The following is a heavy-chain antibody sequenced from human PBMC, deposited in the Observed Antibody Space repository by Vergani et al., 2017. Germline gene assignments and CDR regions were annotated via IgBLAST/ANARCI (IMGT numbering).Heavy chain of an antibody. CDR3: ARYPSGTAMAADSYYMDV. CDR2: IWYDGSNK. V-gene: IGHV3-33*01. Sequence: QVQLVESGGGVVQPGRSLRLSCAASGFTFSSYGMHWVRQAPGKGLEWVAVIWYDGSNKYYADSVKGRFTISRDNSKNTLYLQMNSLRAEDTAVYYCARYPSGTAMAADSYYMDVWGKGTTVTVSS. CDR1: GFTFSSYG. D-gene: IGHD5-18*01. J-gene: IGHJ6*03.